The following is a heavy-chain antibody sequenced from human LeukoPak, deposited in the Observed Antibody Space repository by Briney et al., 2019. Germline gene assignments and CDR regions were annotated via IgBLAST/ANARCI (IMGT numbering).Heavy chain of an antibody. V-gene: IGHV3-30*03. J-gene: IGHJ4*02. CDR2: ISSDGSIT. CDR1: GFTFSTYG. Sequence: EGSLRLSCAASGFTFSTYGINWVRQAPGKGLERVAAISSDGSITHYADSVKGRFTISRDNSKNTLYLEMSSLRAEDTAVYYCALFDYWGQGTLVTVSS. CDR3: ALFDY.